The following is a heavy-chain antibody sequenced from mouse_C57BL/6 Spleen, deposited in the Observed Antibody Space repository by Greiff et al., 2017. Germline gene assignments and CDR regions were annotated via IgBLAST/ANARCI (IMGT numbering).Heavy chain of an antibody. CDR2: IYPSDSET. J-gene: IGHJ3*01. D-gene: IGHD3-2*02. CDR1: GYTFTSYW. CDR3: ARSKDPYAQATFAY. Sequence: QVQLQQPGAELVRPGSSVKLSCKASGYTFTSYWMDWVKQRPGQGLEWIGNIYPSDSETHYNQKFKDKATLTVDKSSSTAYMQLSSLTSEDSAVYYCARSKDPYAQATFAYWGQGTLVTVSA. V-gene: IGHV1-61*01.